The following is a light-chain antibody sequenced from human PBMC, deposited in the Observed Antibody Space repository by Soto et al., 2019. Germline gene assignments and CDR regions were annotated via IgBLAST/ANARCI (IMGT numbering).Light chain of an antibody. Sequence: EIVMTQSPATLSVSPGERATLSCLASQSVSSNLAWYQQKPGQVPRLLIYGASTRATGVPARFTGSGSGTEFTLTFSSLQSEDFAVYYCQQYNNWPLTFGQGTRLEIK. CDR1: QSVSSN. V-gene: IGKV3-15*01. CDR2: GAS. J-gene: IGKJ5*01. CDR3: QQYNNWPLT.